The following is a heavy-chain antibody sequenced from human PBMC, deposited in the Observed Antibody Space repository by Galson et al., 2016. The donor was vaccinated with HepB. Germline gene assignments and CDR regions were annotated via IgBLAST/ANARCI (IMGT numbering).Heavy chain of an antibody. V-gene: IGHV3-30*04. CDR2: ISYDGSKK. Sequence: SLRLSCAASGLPFRSNAMHWVRQAPGKGLEWVAVISYDGSKKVYADSVKGRFPISGDNSKNTFHLQMNSLRPEDTAVYYCARDLTPLIVVVNTYYFDSWGQGTRVTVSS. D-gene: IGHD3-22*01. CDR3: ARDLTPLIVVVNTYYFDS. CDR1: GLPFRSNA. J-gene: IGHJ4*02.